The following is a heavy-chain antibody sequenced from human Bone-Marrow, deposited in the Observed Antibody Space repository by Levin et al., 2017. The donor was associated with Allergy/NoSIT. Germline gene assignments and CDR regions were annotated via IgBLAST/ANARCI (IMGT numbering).Heavy chain of an antibody. Sequence: GGSLRLSCAASGFTVSSNYMSWVRQAPGKGLEWVSVIYSGGSTYYADSVKGRFTISRDNSKNTLYLQMNSLRAEDTAVYYCARARWYSRYGMDVWGQGTTVTVSS. D-gene: IGHD6-13*01. J-gene: IGHJ6*02. V-gene: IGHV3-53*01. CDR1: GFTVSSNY. CDR3: ARARWYSRYGMDV. CDR2: IYSGGST.